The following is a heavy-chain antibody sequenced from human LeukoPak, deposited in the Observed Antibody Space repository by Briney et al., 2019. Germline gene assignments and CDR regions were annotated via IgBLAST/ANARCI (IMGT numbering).Heavy chain of an antibody. Sequence: SETLSLTCTVSGGSLTSGGFYWSWIQQPPGKGLEWIGYIYHSGTTYYNPSLKSRVTMSVDRSKNQFSLNLSSVTAADTAVYYCARDYYDSSGYYSYFDYWGQGTLVTVSS. V-gene: IGHV4-30-2*01. J-gene: IGHJ4*02. CDR1: GGSLTSGGFY. D-gene: IGHD3-22*01. CDR2: IYHSGTT. CDR3: ARDYYDSSGYYSYFDY.